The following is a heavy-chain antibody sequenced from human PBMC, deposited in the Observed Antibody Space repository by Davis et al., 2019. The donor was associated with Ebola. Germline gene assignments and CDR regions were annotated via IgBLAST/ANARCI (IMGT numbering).Heavy chain of an antibody. CDR3: ARGDDYSNPPHY. D-gene: IGHD4-11*01. V-gene: IGHV3-30*03. Sequence: PGGSLRLSCAASGFTFSSYGMHWVRQAPGKGLEWVAVISYDGSNKYYADSVKGRFTISRDNSKNTLYLQMNSLRAEDTAVYYCARGDDYSNPPHYWGQGTLVTVSS. CDR1: GFTFSSYG. CDR2: ISYDGSNK. J-gene: IGHJ4*02.